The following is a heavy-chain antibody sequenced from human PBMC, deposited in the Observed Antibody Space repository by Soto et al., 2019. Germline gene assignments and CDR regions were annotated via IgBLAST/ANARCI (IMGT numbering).Heavy chain of an antibody. V-gene: IGHV3-30-3*01. CDR2: ISYDESNK. Sequence: QVQLVESGGGVVQPGRSLRLSCAASGFTFSSYAMHWVRQAPGKGLEWVAVISYDESNKYYADSVKGRFTISRDNSKNTLYLQMNSLRAEDTAVYYCARDGYCSGGSCRNWFDPWGQGTLVTVSS. D-gene: IGHD2-15*01. J-gene: IGHJ5*02. CDR3: ARDGYCSGGSCRNWFDP. CDR1: GFTFSSYA.